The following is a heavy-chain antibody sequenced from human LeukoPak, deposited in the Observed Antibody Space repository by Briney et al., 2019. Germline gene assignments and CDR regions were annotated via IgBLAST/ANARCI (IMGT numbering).Heavy chain of an antibody. V-gene: IGHV1-69*13. CDR1: GGTFSSYA. J-gene: IGHJ4*02. D-gene: IGHD3-10*01. CDR3: ARGTMVRGVIEAVDY. CDR2: IIPIFGTA. Sequence: SVKVSCKASGGTFSSYAISWVRQAPGQGLEWMGGIIPIFGTANYAQKFQGRATTTADESTSTAYMELSSLRSEDTAVYYCARGTMVRGVIEAVDYWGQGTLVTVSS.